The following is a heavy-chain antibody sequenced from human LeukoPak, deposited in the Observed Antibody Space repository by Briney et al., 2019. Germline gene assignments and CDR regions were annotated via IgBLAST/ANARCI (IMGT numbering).Heavy chain of an antibody. J-gene: IGHJ6*04. CDR3: AKEDLYDGMDV. V-gene: IGHV3-23*01. CDR2: ISDSGGFT. CDR1: GFTFSNYA. Sequence: GGSPRLSCAASGFTFSNYAMSWVRQAPGKGLEWVSAISDSGGFTYYVDSVKGRFTISRDNSKKTLYLQMNGLRAEDTALYYCAKEDLYDGMDVWGKGTTVTVSS.